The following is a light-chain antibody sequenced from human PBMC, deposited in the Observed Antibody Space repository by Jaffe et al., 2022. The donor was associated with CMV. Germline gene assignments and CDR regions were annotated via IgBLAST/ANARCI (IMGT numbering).Light chain of an antibody. CDR1: KLGTKY. J-gene: IGLJ2*01. CDR2: QDN. Sequence: SYELTQPPSLSVSPGQTATITCSGDKLGTKYTSWFQQRPGQPPLLVIYQDNKRPSGIPERFSGSNSGNTATLTISGPQSMDEADYYCQAWDNSIVVFGGGTKLTVL. V-gene: IGLV3-1*01. CDR3: QAWDNSIVV.